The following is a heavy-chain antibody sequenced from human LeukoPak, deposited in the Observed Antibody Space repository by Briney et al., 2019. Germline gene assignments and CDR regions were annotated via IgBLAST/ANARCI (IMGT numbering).Heavy chain of an antibody. V-gene: IGHV4-59*01. J-gene: IGHJ4*02. Sequence: PSETLSLTCTVSGGSISSYYWSWIRQPPGKGLEWIGYIYYSGSTNCNPSLKSRVTISVDTSKNQFSLKLSSVTAADTAVYYCARLSAAAVDYWGQGTLVTVTT. CDR1: GGSISSYY. CDR3: ARLSAAAVDY. CDR2: IYYSGST. D-gene: IGHD6-13*01.